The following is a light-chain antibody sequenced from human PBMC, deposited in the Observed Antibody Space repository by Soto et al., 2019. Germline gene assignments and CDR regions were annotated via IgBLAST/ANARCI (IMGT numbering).Light chain of an antibody. Sequence: DIQMAQSPSSLSASVGDRVTITCRASQTISTYLNWYQQKPGKAPKLLIYTASTLQRGVPSRFSGSGSGTDFTLTIGSLQPEDFATYYCQQSYSPLRTFGQGTKVEV. V-gene: IGKV1-39*01. CDR3: QQSYSPLRT. CDR1: QTISTY. J-gene: IGKJ1*01. CDR2: TAS.